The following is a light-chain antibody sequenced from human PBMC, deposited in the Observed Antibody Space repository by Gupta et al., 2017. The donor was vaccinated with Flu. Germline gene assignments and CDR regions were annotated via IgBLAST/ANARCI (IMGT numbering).Light chain of an antibody. CDR2: KTT. CDR3: QQDNSYWT. V-gene: IGKV1-5*03. CDR1: QSISHW. J-gene: IGKJ1*01. Sequence: DIQMTQSPSTLSASVGDRVTITCRASQSISHWLAWYQQKPGQAPKLLIYKTTSEESGATSRFSGGGEVKEFTPTSSRRQYDACADYYVQQDNSYWTFGQGTKVEIK.